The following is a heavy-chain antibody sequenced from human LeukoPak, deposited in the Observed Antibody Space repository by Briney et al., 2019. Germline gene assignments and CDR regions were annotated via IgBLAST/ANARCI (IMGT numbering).Heavy chain of an antibody. CDR1: GYTFTSYY. J-gene: IGHJ4*02. CDR3: ARGHVVTAIQSSLEY. D-gene: IGHD2-21*02. CDR2: INPSGGST. Sequence: ASVKVSCKASGYTFTSYYMHWVRQAPGQGLEWMGIINPSGGSTSYAQKFQGRVTMTRDTSTSTVYMELSSLRTEDTAVYYCARGHVVTAIQSSLEYWGQGTLVTVSS. V-gene: IGHV1-46*01.